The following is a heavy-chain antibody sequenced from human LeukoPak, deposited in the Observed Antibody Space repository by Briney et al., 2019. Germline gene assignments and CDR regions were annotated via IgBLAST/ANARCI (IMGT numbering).Heavy chain of an antibody. Sequence: KSSETLSLTCTVSGGSISSYYWSWIRQPPGKGLEWIGYIYYSGSTNYNPSLKSRVTISVDTSKNQFSLKLSSVTAADTAVYYCARHAYDLNHDSWFDPWGQGTLVTVSS. V-gene: IGHV4-59*08. CDR3: ARHAYDLNHDSWFDP. CDR1: GGSISSYY. CDR2: IYYSGST. D-gene: IGHD3-16*01. J-gene: IGHJ5*02.